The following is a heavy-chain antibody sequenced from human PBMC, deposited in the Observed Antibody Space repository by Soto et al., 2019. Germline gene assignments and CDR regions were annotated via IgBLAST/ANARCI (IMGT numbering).Heavy chain of an antibody. CDR2: IIPIFGTA. CDR3: ASGIVDTAMVPFDY. CDR1: GGTFSSYA. J-gene: IGHJ4*02. D-gene: IGHD5-18*01. V-gene: IGHV1-69*13. Sequence: SVKVSCKASGGTFSSYAISWVRQAPGQGLEWMGGIIPIFGTANYAQKFQGRVTITADESTSTAYMELSSLRSEDTAVYYCASGIVDTAMVPFDYWGQGALVTVSS.